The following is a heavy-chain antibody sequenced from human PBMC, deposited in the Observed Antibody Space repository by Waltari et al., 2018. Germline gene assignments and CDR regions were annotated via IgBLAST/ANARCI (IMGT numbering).Heavy chain of an antibody. V-gene: IGHV3-74*01. Sequence: EVQLVESGGGLVQLGGSLSLSCAASGFTFRPYWMHWVRQASGKGLAGVSRINSDGSSTSYADSVMGRFTITRDNAKNTLYLQMNSLSVDDTAVYYCAELSSSAFHIWGQGTMVTVSS. CDR1: GFTFRPYW. D-gene: IGHD1-7*01. CDR3: AELSSSAFHI. J-gene: IGHJ3*02. CDR2: INSDGSST.